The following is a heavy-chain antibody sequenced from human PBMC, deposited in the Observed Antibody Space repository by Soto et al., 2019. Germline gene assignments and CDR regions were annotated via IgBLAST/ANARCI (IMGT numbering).Heavy chain of an antibody. V-gene: IGHV1-2*02. CDR3: ARVAGHKNARFDA. Sequence: ASVKVSCKASGYSFTKYHMHWVRQAPGQGLEWMGWINPGSGVTNQAQKFQGRVTMTRDTSITTTYMELNSLTSDDTAVYYCARVAGHKNARFDAWGQGTLVTVSS. CDR1: GYSFTKYH. J-gene: IGHJ4*02. D-gene: IGHD1-1*01. CDR2: INPGSGVT.